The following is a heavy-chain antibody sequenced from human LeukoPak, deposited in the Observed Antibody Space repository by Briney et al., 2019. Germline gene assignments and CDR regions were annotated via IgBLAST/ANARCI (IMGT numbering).Heavy chain of an antibody. V-gene: IGHV4-59*01. CDR1: GGSISSYY. D-gene: IGHD6-13*01. Sequence: SETLSLTCTVSGGSISSYYWSWIRQPPGKGLEWIGYIYYSGSTNYNPSLKSRVTISVDTSKNQFSLKLSSVTAADTAVYYCARGFSIAAAGNFDYWGQGTLVTVSS. CDR2: IYYSGST. J-gene: IGHJ4*02. CDR3: ARGFSIAAAGNFDY.